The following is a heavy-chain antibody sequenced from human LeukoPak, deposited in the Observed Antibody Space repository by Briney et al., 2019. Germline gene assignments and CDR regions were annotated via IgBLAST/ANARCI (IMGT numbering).Heavy chain of an antibody. D-gene: IGHD1-26*01. J-gene: IGHJ4*02. CDR3: ARVNREVPDFDY. CDR2: IYYSGST. V-gene: IGHV4-59*01. Sequence: SETLSLTCTVSGGSISSYYWSWIRQPPWKGLEWIGYIYYSGSTNYNPSLKSRVTISVDTSKNQFSLKLSSVTAADTAVYYCARVNREVPDFDYWGQGTLVTVSS. CDR1: GGSISSYY.